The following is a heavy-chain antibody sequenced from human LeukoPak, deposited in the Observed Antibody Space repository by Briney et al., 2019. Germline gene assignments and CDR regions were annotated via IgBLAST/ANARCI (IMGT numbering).Heavy chain of an antibody. J-gene: IGHJ6*03. D-gene: IGHD2-2*01. CDR1: GYTFTGYY. Sequence: ASVKVSCKASGYTFTGYYMHWVRQAPGQGLEWMGWINPNSGGTNYAQKFQGRVTMTRDTSISTAYMELCRLRSDDTAVYYCARMYCSSTSCYPSYYYYMDVWGKGTTVTVSS. V-gene: IGHV1-2*02. CDR3: ARMYCSSTSCYPSYYYYMDV. CDR2: INPNSGGT.